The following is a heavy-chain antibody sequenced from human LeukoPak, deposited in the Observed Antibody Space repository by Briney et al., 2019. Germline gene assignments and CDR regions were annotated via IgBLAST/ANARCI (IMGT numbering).Heavy chain of an antibody. CDR1: GGSISSYY. CDR3: ARGQPGLLWFGEGYNWFDP. D-gene: IGHD3-10*01. J-gene: IGHJ5*02. CDR2: IYYSGST. V-gene: IGHV4-59*01. Sequence: PSETLSLTCAVSGGSISSYYWSWIRQPPGKGLEWIGYIYYSGSTSYNPSLKSRVTISVDTSKNQFSLKLSSVTAADTAVYYCARGQPGLLWFGEGYNWFDPWGQGTLVTVSS.